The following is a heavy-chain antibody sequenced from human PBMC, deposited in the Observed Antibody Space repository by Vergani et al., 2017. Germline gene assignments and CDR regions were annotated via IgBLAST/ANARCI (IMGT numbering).Heavy chain of an antibody. CDR2: ISGSGGST. J-gene: IGHJ5*02. CDR3: AKDRSGDYYDSSGYPNWFDP. V-gene: IGHV3-23*01. Sequence: EVQLLESGGGLVQPGGSLRLSCAASGFTFSSYAMSWVRPAPGKGLEWVSAISGSGGSTYYADSVKGRFTISRDNSKNTLYLQMNSLRAEDTAVYYCAKDRSGDYYDSSGYPNWFDPWGQGTLVTVSS. D-gene: IGHD3-22*01. CDR1: GFTFSSYA.